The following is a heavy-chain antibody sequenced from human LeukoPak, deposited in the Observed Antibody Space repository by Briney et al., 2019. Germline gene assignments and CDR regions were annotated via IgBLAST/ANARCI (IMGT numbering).Heavy chain of an antibody. J-gene: IGHJ4*02. CDR3: AKSNFPGYSSSWYN. CDR2: ISGSGGST. V-gene: IGHV3-23*01. Sequence: GGSLRLSCAATGFTFSSYAMSWVRQAPGKGLEWVSAISGSGGSTYYADSVKGRFTISRDNSKNTLYLRMNSLRAEDTAVYYCAKSNFPGYSSSWYNWGQGTLVTVSS. CDR1: GFTFSSYA. D-gene: IGHD6-13*01.